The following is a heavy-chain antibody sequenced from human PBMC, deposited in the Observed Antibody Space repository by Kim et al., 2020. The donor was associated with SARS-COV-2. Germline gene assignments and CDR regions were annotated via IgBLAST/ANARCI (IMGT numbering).Heavy chain of an antibody. D-gene: IGHD3-10*01. V-gene: IGHV4-59*08. CDR3: ARRGGTMVRGDNGSRYYYYYMDV. J-gene: IGHJ6*03. CDR1: GGSISSYY. CDR2: IYYSGST. Sequence: SETLSLTCTVSGGSISSYYWSWIRQPPGKGLEWIGYIYYSGSTNYNPSLKSRVTISVDTSKNQFSLKLSSVTAADTAVYYCARRGGTMVRGDNGSRYYYYYMDVWGKGTTVTVSS.